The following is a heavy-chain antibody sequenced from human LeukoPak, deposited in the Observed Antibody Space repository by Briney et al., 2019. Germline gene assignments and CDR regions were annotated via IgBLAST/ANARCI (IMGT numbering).Heavy chain of an antibody. V-gene: IGHV1-2*02. J-gene: IGHJ4*02. CDR1: GYTFTGYY. D-gene: IGHD5-12*01. CDR3: ARPGAGGYTFDY. CDR2: INPNSGGT. Sequence: ASVKVSCKASGYTFTGYYMHWVRQAPGQGLEWMGWINPNSGGTNYAQKFQGRVTMTRDTSISTAYMELSGLRSDDTAMYYCARPGAGGYTFDYWGQGTLVAVSS.